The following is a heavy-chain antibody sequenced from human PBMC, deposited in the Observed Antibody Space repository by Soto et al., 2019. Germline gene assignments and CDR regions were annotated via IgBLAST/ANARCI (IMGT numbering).Heavy chain of an antibody. Sequence: SETLSLTCTVSGGSISSSSYYWGWIRQPPGKGLEWIGYIYYSGSTNYNPSLKSRVTISVDTSKNQFSLKLSSVTAADTAVYYCARDNYDFWSGYNDYYYGMDVWGQGTTVTVSS. CDR3: ARDNYDFWSGYNDYYYGMDV. CDR2: IYYSGST. J-gene: IGHJ6*02. D-gene: IGHD3-3*01. V-gene: IGHV4-61*01. CDR1: GGSISSSSYY.